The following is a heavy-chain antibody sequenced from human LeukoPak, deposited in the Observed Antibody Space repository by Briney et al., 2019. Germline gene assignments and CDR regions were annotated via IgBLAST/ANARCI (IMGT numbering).Heavy chain of an antibody. CDR2: INPNSGGT. J-gene: IGHJ5*02. CDR1: GYTFTGYY. V-gene: IGHV1-2*03. Sequence: LGASVKVSCKASGYTFTGYYMHWVRQAPGQGLEWMGWINPNSGGTNYAQKFQGRATMTRDTSISTAYMELSRLRSDDTAVYYCARVPSGYSGYDPNWFDPWGQGTLVTVSS. D-gene: IGHD5-12*01. CDR3: ARVPSGYSGYDPNWFDP.